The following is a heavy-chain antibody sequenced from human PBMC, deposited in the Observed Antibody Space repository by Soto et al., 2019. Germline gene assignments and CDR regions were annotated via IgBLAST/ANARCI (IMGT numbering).Heavy chain of an antibody. V-gene: IGHV1-69*12. CDR1: GGTFSSYA. Sequence: QVQLVQSGAEVKKPGSSVKVSCKASGGTFSSYAISWVRQAPGQGLEWMGGIIPIFGTANYAQKFQGRVTITADESTSTAYMELSSLRSEDMAVYYCARGDYYDSSGYYYAWFDPWGQGTLVTVSS. CDR3: ARGDYYDSSGYYYAWFDP. D-gene: IGHD3-22*01. CDR2: IIPIFGTA. J-gene: IGHJ5*02.